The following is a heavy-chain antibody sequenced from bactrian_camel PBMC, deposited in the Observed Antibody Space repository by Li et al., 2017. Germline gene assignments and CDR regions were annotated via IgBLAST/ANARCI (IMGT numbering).Heavy chain of an antibody. V-gene: IGHV3S1*01. CDR1: EFPVSRYC. CDR3: AASWDVTAIEALGRIADPAFGY. CDR2: IDSGGIT. J-gene: IGHJ6*01. D-gene: IGHD2*01. Sequence: HAQLVESGGGSVQAGGSLRLSCAASEFPVSRYCMAWFRQAPGKEREGIATIDSGGITAYADSVKGRFTISRDNAKNILYLQMDNLKPEDSATYRCAASWDVTAIEALGRIADPAFGYWGEGTQVTVS.